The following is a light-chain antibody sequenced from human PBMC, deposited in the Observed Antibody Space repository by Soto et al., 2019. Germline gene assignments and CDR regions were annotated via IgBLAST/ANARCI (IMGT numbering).Light chain of an antibody. CDR1: QSVVYSSNNKNY. J-gene: IGKJ4*01. CDR2: WAS. Sequence: DIVMTQSPDSLAVSLGERATINCKSSQSVVYSSNNKNYLAWYQQKPGQPPKLLIYWASTRESGVPDRFSGRGSGTDFTLTISSLQAEDVAVYYCQQYYSTPITFGGGTKVEIK. CDR3: QQYYSTPIT. V-gene: IGKV4-1*01.